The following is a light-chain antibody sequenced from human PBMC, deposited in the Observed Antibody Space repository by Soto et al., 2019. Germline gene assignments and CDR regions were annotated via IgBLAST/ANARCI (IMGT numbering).Light chain of an antibody. J-gene: IGKJ1*01. Sequence: EIVRTQSPATLSVSPGERATLSCRASQSVSSNLAWYQQNPGQAPRLLIYDASTRATGIPARFSGSGSGTEFTLTLSSLQSEDFAVYYCQQYNNWPPWTFGQGNKVDIK. CDR1: QSVSSN. V-gene: IGKV3-15*01. CDR2: DAS. CDR3: QQYNNWPPWT.